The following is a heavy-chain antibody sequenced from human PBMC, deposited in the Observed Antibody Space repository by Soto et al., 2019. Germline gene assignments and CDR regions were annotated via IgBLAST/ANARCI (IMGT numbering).Heavy chain of an antibody. CDR3: ARDFVVVPSALYYFDY. CDR1: GYTFSSHY. D-gene: IGHD2-2*01. V-gene: IGHV1-46*03. J-gene: IGHJ4*02. Sequence: QVQLVQSGAEVKKPGASVKLSCKASGYTFSSHYMHWVRQAPGQGPEWMGTVNPSGGSTSYARKFQNRRTMSRDTSTSTVYMELSSLRSEDTAVYYCARDFVVVPSALYYFDYWGQGTLVTVS. CDR2: VNPSGGST.